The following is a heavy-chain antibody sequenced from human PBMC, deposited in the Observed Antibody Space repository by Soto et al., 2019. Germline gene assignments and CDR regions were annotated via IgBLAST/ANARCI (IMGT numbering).Heavy chain of an antibody. CDR2: IIPLYGTV. J-gene: IGHJ4*02. D-gene: IGHD3-10*01. CDR1: GGTFNSYG. V-gene: IGHV1-69*06. Sequence: QAHLAQSGAEVKKPGSSVTVSCKASGGTFNSYGISWVRQAPGQGLDWMGVIIPLYGTVNYAQKFQGRVSITADKSTSTAYMDLNSMRSDDTAVYYCARVRVIRGVIPSHFGLWRQGTQVTVPS. CDR3: ARVRVIRGVIPSHFGL.